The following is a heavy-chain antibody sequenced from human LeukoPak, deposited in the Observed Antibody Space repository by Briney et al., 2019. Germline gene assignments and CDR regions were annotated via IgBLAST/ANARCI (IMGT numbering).Heavy chain of an antibody. D-gene: IGHD6-13*01. V-gene: IGHV1-69*05. J-gene: IGHJ5*02. CDR2: IIPIIGTA. CDR1: GGTFSSYA. CDR3: ARDPGSSWSRWFDP. Sequence: EASVKVSCRASGGTFSSYAISWVRQAPGQGLEWMGGIIPIIGTANYAQKFQGRVTITTDESTSTAYMELSSLRSEDTAVYYCARDPGSSWSRWFDPWGQGTLVTVSS.